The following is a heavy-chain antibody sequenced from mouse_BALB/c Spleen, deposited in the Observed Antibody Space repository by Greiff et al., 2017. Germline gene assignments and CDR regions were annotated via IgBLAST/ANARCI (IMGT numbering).Heavy chain of an antibody. V-gene: IGHV1S127*01. D-gene: IGHD2-10*02. CDR2: IDPSDSYT. CDR3: TRSEYGNLAWFAY. J-gene: IGHJ3*01. CDR1: GYTFTSYW. Sequence: QVQLQQPGAELVKPGASVKMSCKASGYTFTSYWMHWVKQRPGQGLEWIGVIDPSDSYTSYNQKFKGKATLTVDTSSSTAYMQLSSLTSEDSAVYYCTRSEYGNLAWFAYWGQGTLVTVSA.